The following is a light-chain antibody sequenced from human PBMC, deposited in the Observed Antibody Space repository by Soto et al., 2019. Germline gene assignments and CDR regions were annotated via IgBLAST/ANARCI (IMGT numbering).Light chain of an antibody. CDR3: QQRSNWPPVT. V-gene: IGKV3D-20*02. J-gene: IGKJ4*01. CDR2: GAS. CDR1: QSVSSSY. Sequence: EIVLTQSPGTLSLSPGERATLSCRAIQSVSSSYLAWYQQKPGQAPKVLISGASRRATGIPDRFSGSGSGTDFTLAISSLEPEDFAVYYCQQRSNWPPVTFGGGTKVDIK.